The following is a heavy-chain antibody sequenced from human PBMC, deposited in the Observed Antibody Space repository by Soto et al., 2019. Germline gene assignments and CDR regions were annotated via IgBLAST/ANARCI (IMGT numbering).Heavy chain of an antibody. V-gene: IGHV4-38-2*02. CDR3: AREETGTLLSPPYTTTIVGMDV. D-gene: IGHD3-16*02. Sequence: SETLSLTCAVSGYSISSAYYWGWIRQPPGKGLEWIGSVYYTGSTDYNPSLRSRVTISVDTSKNQFSLKLSSVTAADTAGYYCAREETGTLLSPPYTTTIVGMDVWGQGTTVTVSS. CDR1: GYSISSAYY. J-gene: IGHJ6*02. CDR2: VYYTGST.